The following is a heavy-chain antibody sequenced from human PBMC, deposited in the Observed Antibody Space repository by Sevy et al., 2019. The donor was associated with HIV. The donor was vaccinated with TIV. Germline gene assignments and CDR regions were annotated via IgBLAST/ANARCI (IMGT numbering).Heavy chain of an antibody. V-gene: IGHV3-72*01. CDR1: GFTFSDHY. Sequence: GGSLRLSCAASGFTFSDHYMEWVRQAPGKGLEWVGRIRNKADSYTTEHAASVKGRFTISRDVSKNSLYLLMNSLKTEDTAVYYCATHAGIAAAGRVFDYWGQGTLVTVSS. J-gene: IGHJ4*02. CDR2: IRNKADSYTT. CDR3: ATHAGIAAAGRVFDY. D-gene: IGHD6-13*01.